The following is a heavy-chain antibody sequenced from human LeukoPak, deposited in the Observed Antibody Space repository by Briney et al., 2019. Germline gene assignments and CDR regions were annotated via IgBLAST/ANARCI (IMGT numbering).Heavy chain of an antibody. V-gene: IGHV3-23*01. J-gene: IGHJ5*02. CDR2: ISGSGGST. Sequence: GGSLRLSCAASGFTFSSYAMSWVRQAPGKGLEWVSAISGSGGSTYYADSVKGRFTISRDNSKNTLYLQMNGLRAEDTAVYYCAKDEFYYDFWSGYENWFDPWGQGTLVTVSS. CDR3: AKDEFYYDFWSGYENWFDP. D-gene: IGHD3-3*01. CDR1: GFTFSSYA.